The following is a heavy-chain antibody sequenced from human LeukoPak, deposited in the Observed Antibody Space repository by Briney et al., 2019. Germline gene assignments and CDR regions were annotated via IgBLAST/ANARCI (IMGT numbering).Heavy chain of an antibody. V-gene: IGHV3-30*02. CDR1: GFTFSSYG. D-gene: IGHD6-13*01. Sequence: PGGSLRLSCAASGFTFSSYGMHWVRQAPGKGLEWVAFIRYDGSNKYYADSVRGRFTISRDNSKNTLYLQMNSLRAEDTAVYYCANGFIAAAGTTGRDYWGQGTLVTASS. CDR2: IRYDGSNK. CDR3: ANGFIAAAGTTGRDY. J-gene: IGHJ4*02.